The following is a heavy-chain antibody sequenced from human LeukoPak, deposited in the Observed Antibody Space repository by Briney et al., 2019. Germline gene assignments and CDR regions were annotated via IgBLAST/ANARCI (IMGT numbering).Heavy chain of an antibody. CDR2: IGGSGGTT. V-gene: IGHV3-23*01. D-gene: IGHD3-10*01. J-gene: IGHJ4*02. CDR3: ARKAGYYYGSGDY. CDR1: GFTFSSYG. Sequence: GGTLRLSCAASGFTFSSYGMSWVRQAPGKGPEWVSTIGGSGGTTYYADSVKGLFTISRDNSKNTLYLQMHSLRAEDTAVYYCARKAGYYYGSGDYWGQGTLVTVSS.